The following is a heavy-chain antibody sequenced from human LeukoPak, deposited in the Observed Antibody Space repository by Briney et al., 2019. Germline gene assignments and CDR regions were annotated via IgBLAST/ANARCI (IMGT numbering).Heavy chain of an antibody. CDR2: IYYSGST. D-gene: IGHD2-21*01. Sequence: PSETLSLTCTVSGGSISSGGYYWSWIRQHPGKGLEWIGYIYYSGSTYYNPSLKSRVTISVDTSKNQFSLKLSFVTTADTAVYYCARSAIVVVERWGQGTLVTVSS. CDR1: GGSISSGGYY. J-gene: IGHJ4*02. CDR3: ARSAIVVVER. V-gene: IGHV4-31*03.